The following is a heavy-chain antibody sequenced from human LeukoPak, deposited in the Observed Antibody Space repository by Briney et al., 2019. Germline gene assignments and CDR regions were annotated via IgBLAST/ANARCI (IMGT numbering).Heavy chain of an antibody. D-gene: IGHD3-10*01. J-gene: IGHJ6*02. CDR2: ITSSSSYI. Sequence: GGSLRLSCAASGFIFSSYTMNWVRQAPGKGLEWVSSITSSSSYIYYADSVKVRFTISRDNAKNSLYLQMNSLRAEDTAVYYCARDYYGSGIPHGMDVWGQGTTITVSS. CDR1: GFIFSSYT. V-gene: IGHV3-21*01. CDR3: ARDYYGSGIPHGMDV.